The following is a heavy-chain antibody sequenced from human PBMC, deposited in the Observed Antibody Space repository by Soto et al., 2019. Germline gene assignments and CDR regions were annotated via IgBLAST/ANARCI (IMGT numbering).Heavy chain of an antibody. CDR3: ARGGALTLDAFDI. J-gene: IGHJ3*02. CDR1: GFTFSSYS. CDR2: ISSSSSYI. D-gene: IGHD7-27*01. V-gene: IGHV3-21*01. Sequence: GESLKISCAASGFTFSSYSMNWVRQAPGKGLEWVSSISSSSSYIYYADSVKGRFTISRDNAKNSLYLQMNSLRAEDTAVYYCARGGALTLDAFDIWGQGTMVTVSS.